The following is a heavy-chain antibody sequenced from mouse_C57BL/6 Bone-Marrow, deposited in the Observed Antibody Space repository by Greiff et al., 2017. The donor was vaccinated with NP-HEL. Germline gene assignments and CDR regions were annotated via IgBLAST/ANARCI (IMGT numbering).Heavy chain of an antibody. CDR3: ASPYDYDVAWFAY. D-gene: IGHD2-4*01. CDR2: ISSGGSYT. CDR1: GFTFSSYG. Sequence: EVQLVESGGDVVKPGGSLKLSCAASGFTFSSYGMSWVRQTPDKRLEWVATISSGGSYTYYPDSVKGRFTISRDNAKNTLYLQMSSLKSEDTAMYYCASPYDYDVAWFAYWGQGTLVTVSA. J-gene: IGHJ3*01. V-gene: IGHV5-6*01.